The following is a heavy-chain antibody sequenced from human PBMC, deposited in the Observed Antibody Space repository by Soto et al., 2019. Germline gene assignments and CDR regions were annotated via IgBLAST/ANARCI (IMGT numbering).Heavy chain of an antibody. J-gene: IGHJ4*02. CDR1: GYTFTGYY. V-gene: IGHV1-2*02. CDR2: INPNSGGI. D-gene: IGHD6-19*01. CDR3: AKVSGSSSGWYKSPFDY. Sequence: ASVNVSCKASGYTFTGYYMHSVRQAPGQGLEWMGWINPNSGGINYAPRFQGKVTKTRDTFISKAYMELRGLRSDGTGVYYCAKVSGSSSGWYKSPFDYWGQGTLVTVSS.